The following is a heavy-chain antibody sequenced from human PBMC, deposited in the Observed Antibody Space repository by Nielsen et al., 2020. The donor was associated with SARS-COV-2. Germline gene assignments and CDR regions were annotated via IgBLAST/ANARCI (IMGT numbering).Heavy chain of an antibody. J-gene: IGHJ4*02. D-gene: IGHD5-12*01. CDR1: GFTFDDYA. Sequence: SLKISCAASGFTFDDYAMHWVRQAPGKGLEWVSGISWNSGSIGYADSVKGRFTISRDNAKNSLYLQMNSLRAEDTAVYYCARAFYSGYEYYFDYWGQGTLVTVSS. CDR2: ISWNSGSI. CDR3: ARAFYSGYEYYFDY. V-gene: IGHV3-9*01.